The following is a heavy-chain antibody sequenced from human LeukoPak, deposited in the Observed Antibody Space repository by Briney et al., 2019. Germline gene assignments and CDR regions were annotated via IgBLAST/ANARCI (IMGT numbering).Heavy chain of an antibody. J-gene: IGHJ4*02. CDR1: GFTFSGYS. CDR2: ISSSSSYI. V-gene: IGHV3-21*01. Sequence: GGSLRLSCAASGFTFSGYSMNWVRQAPGKGLEWVSSISSSSSYIYYADSAKGRFTISRENAKNSLYLQMNSLRAGDTAVYYCARGRFERWGQGTLVTVSS. D-gene: IGHD3-16*01. CDR3: ARGRFER.